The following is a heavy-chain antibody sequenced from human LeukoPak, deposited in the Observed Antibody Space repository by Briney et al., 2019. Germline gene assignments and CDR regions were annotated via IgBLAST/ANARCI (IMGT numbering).Heavy chain of an antibody. D-gene: IGHD2-2*01. CDR3: ARDLGVGMYCSSTSCYNWFDP. CDR2: IYTSGST. Sequence: SETLSLTCAIYGGSFSGYSWSWIRQPAGKGLEWIGRIYTSGSTNYNPSLKSRVTISVDTSKNQFSLKLSSVTAADTAVYYCARDLGVGMYCSSTSCYNWFDPWGQGTLVTVSS. V-gene: IGHV4-4*07. CDR1: GGSFSGYS. J-gene: IGHJ5*02.